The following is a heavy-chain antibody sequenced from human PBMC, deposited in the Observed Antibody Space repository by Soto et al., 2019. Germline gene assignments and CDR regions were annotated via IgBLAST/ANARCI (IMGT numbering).Heavy chain of an antibody. D-gene: IGHD3-16*01. CDR2: IHPSYSYP. CDR1: GYSFTSYW. Sequence: GESLKISRKGSGYSFTSYWISGVRHRPRKLLEWMPTIHPSYSYPTFRPSFQGHVTISSNKSISTAYLQWSSLKASDTAIYYCASYDYFWYGMDVWGQGTTVTVSS. V-gene: IGHV5-10-1*01. CDR3: ASYDYFWYGMDV. J-gene: IGHJ6*02.